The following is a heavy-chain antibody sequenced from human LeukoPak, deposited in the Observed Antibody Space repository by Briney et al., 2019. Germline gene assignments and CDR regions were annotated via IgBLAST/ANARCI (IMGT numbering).Heavy chain of an antibody. Sequence: GGSLRLSCTASGFSFSSYSMNWVRRAPGKGLEWVAYIAYTGTIHYADSVRGRFAISRDNAKSSLFLQLNSLRAEDTAVYYCARDPHSLDYWGQGTLVTVSS. CDR3: ARDPHSLDY. V-gene: IGHV3-48*01. CDR1: GFSFSSYS. CDR2: IAYTGTI. J-gene: IGHJ4*02.